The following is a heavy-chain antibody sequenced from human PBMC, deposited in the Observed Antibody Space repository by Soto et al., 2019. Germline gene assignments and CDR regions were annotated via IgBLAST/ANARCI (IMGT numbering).Heavy chain of an antibody. J-gene: IGHJ4*02. D-gene: IGHD1-26*01. Sequence: QVQLVESGGGVVQPGRSLRLSCAASGFTFSSYGMHWVRQDPGKGLEWVAIISYDGSNTYYADSVKGRFTISRDNSKNTLYLQMNSLRAEDTSVYYCAKEGGLSGSYYISSSYYFDYWGQGTLVTVSS. CDR3: AKEGGLSGSYYISSSYYFDY. CDR1: GFTFSSYG. CDR2: ISYDGSNT. V-gene: IGHV3-30*18.